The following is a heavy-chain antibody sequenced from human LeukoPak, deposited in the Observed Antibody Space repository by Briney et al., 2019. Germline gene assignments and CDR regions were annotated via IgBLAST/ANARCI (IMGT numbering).Heavy chain of an antibody. CDR2: ISGSGGST. D-gene: IGHD2-15*01. V-gene: IGHV3-23*01. J-gene: IGHJ4*02. CDR3: ANGWSPDY. Sequence: GGSLRLSCAASGFTFSSYAMSWVRQAPGKGLEWVSGISGSGGSTYYADSVKGRFTIFRENSKNTLYLQMNSLRAEDTAVYHCANGWSPDYWGRGTLVTVSS. CDR1: GFTFSSYA.